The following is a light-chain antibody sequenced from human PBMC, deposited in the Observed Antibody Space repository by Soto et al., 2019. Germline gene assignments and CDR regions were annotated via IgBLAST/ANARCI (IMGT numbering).Light chain of an antibody. V-gene: IGLV2-14*01. CDR2: DVS. CDR1: SSDVGGYNY. CDR3: SSYTSSSGV. Sequence: QSALTQPASVSGSPGQSITISCTGTSSDVGGYNYVSWYQQHPGKAPKLMIYDVSNRPSGVSNRFSGSKSGNTASLTISGLQADDEADYNCSSYTSSSGVFGTGTKLTVL. J-gene: IGLJ1*01.